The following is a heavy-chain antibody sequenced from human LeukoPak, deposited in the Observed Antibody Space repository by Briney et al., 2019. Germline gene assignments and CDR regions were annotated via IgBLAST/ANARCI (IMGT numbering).Heavy chain of an antibody. CDR1: GGSMSSNY. J-gene: IGHJ3*02. CDR2: IYYSGST. CDR3: ARYIVSYPHDAFDI. Sequence: PSETLSLTCTVSGGSMSSNYWSWIRQPPGKGLEWIGYIYYSGSTNYNPSLKSRVSISVDASKNQFSLKLSSVTAADTAVYYCARYIVSYPHDAFDIWGQGTMVTVSS. D-gene: IGHD1-26*01. V-gene: IGHV4-59*12.